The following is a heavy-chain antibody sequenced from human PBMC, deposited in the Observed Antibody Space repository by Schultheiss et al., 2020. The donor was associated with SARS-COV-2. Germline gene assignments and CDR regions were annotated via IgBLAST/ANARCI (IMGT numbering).Heavy chain of an antibody. J-gene: IGHJ3*02. V-gene: IGHV5-51*01. D-gene: IGHD3/OR15-3a*01. CDR3: ARSGVGQMQNAFDI. Sequence: GGSLRLSCKGSGYTFSSYWIGWVRQMPGKGLEWMGIIYPDDSDTRYSPSFQGQITISADKSVSTAYLQWSSLKASDTAIYYCARSGVGQMQNAFDIWGQGTMVTVSS. CDR1: GYTFSSYW. CDR2: IYPDDSDT.